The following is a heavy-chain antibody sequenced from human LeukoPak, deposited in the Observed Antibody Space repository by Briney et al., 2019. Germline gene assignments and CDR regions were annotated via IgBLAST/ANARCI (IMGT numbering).Heavy chain of an antibody. V-gene: IGHV4-31*03. CDR2: IYYSGST. J-gene: IGHJ4*02. CDR3: ARARYYYDSSGYWTYYFDY. Sequence: SETLSLTCTVSGVSISSGGYYWSWIRQHPGKGLEWIGYIYYSGSTYYNPSLKSRVTISVDTSKNQFSLKLSSVTAADTAVYYCARARYYYDSSGYWTYYFDYWGQGTLVTVSS. D-gene: IGHD3-22*01. CDR1: GVSISSGGYY.